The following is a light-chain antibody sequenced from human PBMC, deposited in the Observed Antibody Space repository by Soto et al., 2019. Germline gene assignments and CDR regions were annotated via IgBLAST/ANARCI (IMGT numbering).Light chain of an antibody. J-gene: IGLJ3*02. CDR2: EGS. CDR1: SSDVGSYNL. CDR3: CSYAGSSTWV. Sequence: QSALTQPASVSGSPGRSITISCTGTSSDVGSYNLVSWYQQNPGKAPKVMIYEGSQRPSGVSDRFSASKSGNTASLTISGLQAEDEADYYCCSYAGSSTWVFGGGTKLTVL. V-gene: IGLV2-23*01.